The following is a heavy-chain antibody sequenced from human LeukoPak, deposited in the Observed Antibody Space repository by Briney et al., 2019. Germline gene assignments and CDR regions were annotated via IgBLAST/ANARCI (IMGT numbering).Heavy chain of an antibody. D-gene: IGHD1-26*01. V-gene: IGHV4-59*01. CDR3: ARGFRGRYGGRYLDY. Sequence: SETLSLTCTVSGGFISGYYWSWSRQSPGKGLEWIGYIYYNGSTSHNPSLKSRLTISVDTSKKQYSLKLSSVTAAATAEYYCARGFRGRYGGRYLDYWGQGTLVTVSS. J-gene: IGHJ4*02. CDR2: IYYNGST. CDR1: GGFISGYY.